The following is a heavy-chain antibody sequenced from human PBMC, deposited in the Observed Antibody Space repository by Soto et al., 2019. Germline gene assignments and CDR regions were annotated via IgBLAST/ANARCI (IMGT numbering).Heavy chain of an antibody. CDR2: IYYSGST. CDR3: AVVVAATLGAFDI. D-gene: IGHD2-15*01. J-gene: IGHJ3*02. Sequence: SETLSLTCTVSGSSISSSSYYWGWIRQPPGKGLEWIGSIYYSGSTYYNPSLKSRVTISVDTPENQFSLKLSSVTAADTAVYYGAVVVAATLGAFDIWGKGTMVTV. V-gene: IGHV4-39*01. CDR1: GSSISSSSYY.